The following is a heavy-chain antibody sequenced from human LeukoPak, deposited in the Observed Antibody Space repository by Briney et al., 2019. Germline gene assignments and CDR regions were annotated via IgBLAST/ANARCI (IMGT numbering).Heavy chain of an antibody. D-gene: IGHD3-10*01. V-gene: IGHV3-30*02. Sequence: PGGSLRLSCAASGFIFSDYGMHWVRQAPGKGLEWVTMVRNDGGDKYYADSVRGRFIISRDNSKNTLYLQMNSLRPEDTAVYYCAKHYYGSGSQKYYFDYWGQGTLVTVSS. J-gene: IGHJ4*02. CDR3: AKHYYGSGSQKYYFDY. CDR1: GFIFSDYG. CDR2: VRNDGGDK.